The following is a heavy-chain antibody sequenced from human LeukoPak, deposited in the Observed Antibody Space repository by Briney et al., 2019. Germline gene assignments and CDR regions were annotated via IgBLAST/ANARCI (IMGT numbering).Heavy chain of an antibody. CDR3: ARDPPAVAANTYG. Sequence: GVSLRLSCAASGFTVSNNYMRWVRQAPGKGLEWVLLIYSGGGTYYADAVKGRFTISRDGSKNMLYLQMDSLRAEDTAIYYCARDPPAVAANTYGWGQGTLVTVS. V-gene: IGHV3-66*01. CDR2: IYSGGGT. J-gene: IGHJ4*02. CDR1: GFTVSNNY. D-gene: IGHD6-6*01.